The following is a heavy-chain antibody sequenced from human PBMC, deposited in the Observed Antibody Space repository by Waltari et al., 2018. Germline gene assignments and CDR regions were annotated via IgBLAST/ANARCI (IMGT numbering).Heavy chain of an antibody. Sequence: QVQLQESGPGLAKSSETLSLTCDVSGYYMRSGYYWGWIRQPPRKGLEWIASIYQSGSSYYKPALRSRVTISVDTSRNQFSLEMTSVTATDTATYYCVAAKEYYYDGSGDDAFETWGQGTLVTVSS. CDR2: IYQSGSS. CDR1: GYYMRSGYY. CDR3: VAAKEYYYDGSGDDAFET. V-gene: IGHV4-38-2*01. D-gene: IGHD3-22*01. J-gene: IGHJ3*02.